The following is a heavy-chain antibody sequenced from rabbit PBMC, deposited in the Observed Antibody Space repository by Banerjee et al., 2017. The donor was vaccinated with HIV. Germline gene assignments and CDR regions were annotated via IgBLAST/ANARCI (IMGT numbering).Heavy chain of an antibody. J-gene: IGHJ6*01. D-gene: IGHD4-1*01. CDR3: ARDLAGVTGWNFGL. CDR2: IYAGSSGST. CDR1: GFTLSSYW. V-gene: IGHV1S40*01. Sequence: QSLEESGGDLVKPGASLTLTCTASGFTLSSYWMYWVRQTPGKGLEWIACIYAGSSGSTWYASWAKGRFTISKTSSTTVTLQMTSLTAADTATYFCARDLAGVTGWNFGLWGPGTLVTVS.